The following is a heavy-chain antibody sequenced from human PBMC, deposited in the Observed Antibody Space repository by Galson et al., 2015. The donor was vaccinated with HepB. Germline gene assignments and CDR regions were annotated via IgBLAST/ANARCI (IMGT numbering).Heavy chain of an antibody. V-gene: IGHV3-7*01. CDR3: ARQGGLLRGWFDP. CDR1: GFTFSSYW. CDR2: IKQDGSEK. J-gene: IGHJ5*02. D-gene: IGHD2-15*01. Sequence: SLRLSCAASGFTFSSYWMSWVRQAPGKGLEWVANIKQDGSEKYYVDSVKGRFTISRDNAKNSLYLQMNSLRAEDTAVYYCARQGGLLRGWFDPWGQGTLVTVSS.